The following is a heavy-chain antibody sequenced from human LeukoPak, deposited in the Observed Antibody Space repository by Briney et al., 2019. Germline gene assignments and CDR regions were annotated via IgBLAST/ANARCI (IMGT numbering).Heavy chain of an antibody. V-gene: IGHV3-7*04. CDR3: TRVGYIDEGIDY. J-gene: IGHJ4*02. D-gene: IGHD5-24*01. CDR2: IKQDGSKK. CDR1: GFPFSSYW. Sequence: SGGSLRLSCVASGFPFSSYWTTRVRQAPGKGLEWVANIKQDGSKKSYVDSVKGRFTISRDNAKNSLYLQMNSLRAEDTAIYYCTRVGYIDEGIDYWGQGTLVTVSS.